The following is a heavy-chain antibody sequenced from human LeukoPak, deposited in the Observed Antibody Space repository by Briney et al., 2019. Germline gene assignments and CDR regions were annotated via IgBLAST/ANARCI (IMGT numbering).Heavy chain of an antibody. CDR3: AKARGSSWSLYAFDI. J-gene: IGHJ3*02. D-gene: IGHD6-13*01. Sequence: PGGSLRLSCAASGFTFDDYAMHWVRQAPGKGLEWVSGISWNSGSIGYADSVKGRFTISRDNAKNSLYLQMNSLRSEDTALYYCAKARGSSWSLYAFDIWGQGAMVTVSS. V-gene: IGHV3-9*01. CDR2: ISWNSGSI. CDR1: GFTFDDYA.